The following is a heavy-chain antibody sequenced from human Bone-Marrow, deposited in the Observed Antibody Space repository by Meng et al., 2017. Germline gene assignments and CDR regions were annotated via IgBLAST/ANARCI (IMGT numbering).Heavy chain of an antibody. CDR2: FNPAFGGGT. CDR1: GFTFPTYY. CDR3: VRATYDLLTGYSRLFDY. J-gene: IGHJ4*02. V-gene: IGHV1-46*01. Sequence: QVQLVQSGAEVRNPGASVKVSCTTSGFTFPTYYIHWVRQAPGQGLEWMGMFNPAFGGGTDYSPRFQGRITMTRDTSTTTLYMELSSLRSEDTAIYYCVRATYDLLTGYSRLFDYWGQGTLVTVSS. D-gene: IGHD3-9*01.